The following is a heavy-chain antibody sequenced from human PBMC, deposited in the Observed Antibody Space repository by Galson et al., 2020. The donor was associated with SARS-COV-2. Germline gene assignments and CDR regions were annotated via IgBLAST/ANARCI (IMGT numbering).Heavy chain of an antibody. CDR2: IWYDGSNK. J-gene: IGHJ6*02. V-gene: IGHV3-33*01. Sequence: GGSLRLSCAASGFTFSSYGMHWVRQAPGKGLEWVAVIWYDGSNKYYADSVKGRFTISRDNSKNTLYLQMNSLRAEDTAVYYCARDRYYYDSSGYYPPYYYYGMDVWGQGTTVTVSS. CDR3: ARDRYYYDSSGYYPPYYYYGMDV. D-gene: IGHD3-22*01. CDR1: GFTFSSYG.